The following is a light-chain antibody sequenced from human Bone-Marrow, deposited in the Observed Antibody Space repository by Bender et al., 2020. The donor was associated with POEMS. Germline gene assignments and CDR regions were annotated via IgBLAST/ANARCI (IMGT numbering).Light chain of an antibody. Sequence: QSVLTQPPSVSGTPGQRVTISCSGSGSNIGGYPVNWYQQLPGTAPRLLIYTNNERPSGVPDRFSGSSSGAERYLTISSLQSEDEADYYCQTWGTGIRVFGGGTKLTVL. J-gene: IGLJ3*02. CDR2: TNN. CDR1: GSNIGGYP. V-gene: IGLV1-44*01. CDR3: QTWGTGIRV.